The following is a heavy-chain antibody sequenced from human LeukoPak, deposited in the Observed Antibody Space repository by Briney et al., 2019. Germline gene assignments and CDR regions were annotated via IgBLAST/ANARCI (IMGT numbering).Heavy chain of an antibody. CDR3: ARPRGVRIAAAGTDVFDI. D-gene: IGHD6-13*01. J-gene: IGHJ3*02. CDR2: IYHSETT. V-gene: IGHV4-4*02. CDR1: GGSISSSDW. Sequence: PSETLSLTCAVSGGSISSSDWWSWVRQPPGKGLEWIGEIYHSETTNYNPSLKSRVTISVDKSKNQFSLKLNSVTAADTAVYYCARPRGVRIAAAGTDVFDIWGQGTMATVSS.